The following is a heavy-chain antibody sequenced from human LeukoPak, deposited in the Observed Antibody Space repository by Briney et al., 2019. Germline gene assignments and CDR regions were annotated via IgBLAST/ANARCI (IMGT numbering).Heavy chain of an antibody. CDR1: GFTFSDYY. CDR2: FSSSSSYT. J-gene: IGHJ6*04. CDR3: ARKAYAMDV. Sequence: GGSLRLSCAPSGFTFSDYYMSWLRQAPGKGLEWVSYFSSSSSYTNYAGSVKGRFTISRDNAKNSLYLQMNSLRVEDTAVYYCARKAYAMDVWGKGTTVTVSS. V-gene: IGHV3-11*03.